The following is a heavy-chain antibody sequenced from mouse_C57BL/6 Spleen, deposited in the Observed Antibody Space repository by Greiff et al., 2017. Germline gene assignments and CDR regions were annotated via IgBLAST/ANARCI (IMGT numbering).Heavy chain of an antibody. CDR2: ISYDGSN. D-gene: IGHD2-4*01. J-gene: IGHJ3*01. CDR3: ARGGYDYDWFAY. Sequence: VQLQQSGPGLVKPSQSLSLTCSVTGYSITSGYYWNWIRQFPGNKLEWMGYISYDGSNNYNPSLKNRISITLDTSKNQFFLKLNSVTTEDTATYYCARGGYDYDWFAYGGQGTLVTVSA. V-gene: IGHV3-6*01. CDR1: GYSITSGYY.